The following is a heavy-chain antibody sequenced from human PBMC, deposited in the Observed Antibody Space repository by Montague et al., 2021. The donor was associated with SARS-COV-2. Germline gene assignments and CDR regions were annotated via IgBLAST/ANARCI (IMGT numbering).Heavy chain of an antibody. Sequence: SETLSLTCTVSGGSISNRNDYWGWVRQPPGKGLEWIGSMDYVGNHFYNPHLRSRVAISLDTSKSQLSLRLRSVTTTDTAVFYCGRGRRGTVCTFSPGAFDFWGQGTTVTVSS. CDR1: GGSISNRNDY. CDR3: GRGRRGTVCTFSPGAFDF. CDR2: MDYVGNH. D-gene: IGHD1-7*01. J-gene: IGHJ3*01. V-gene: IGHV4-39*01.